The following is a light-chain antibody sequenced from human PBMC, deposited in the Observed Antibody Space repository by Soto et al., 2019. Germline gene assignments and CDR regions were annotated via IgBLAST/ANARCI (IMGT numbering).Light chain of an antibody. CDR1: QGISSW. CDR3: QQANSFPRT. J-gene: IGKJ2*02. V-gene: IGKV1-12*01. CDR2: AAS. Sequence: DIQMTQSPSSVSASVGDRVTITCRASQGISSWLAWYQQKPGKAPQLLIYAASSLQSGVPSRFSGSRCWTDVILLISSLQPDDFATYYCQQANSFPRTFGQGTKLEIK.